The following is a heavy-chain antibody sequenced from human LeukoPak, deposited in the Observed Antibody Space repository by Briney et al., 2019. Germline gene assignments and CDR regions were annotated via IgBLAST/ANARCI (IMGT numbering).Heavy chain of an antibody. D-gene: IGHD7-27*01. CDR3: ARMVWGRFDP. Sequence: PSETLSLTCTVSGGSISSSTYYWGWIRQPPGKGLEWIGEINHSGSTNYNPSLKSRVTISVDTSKNQFSLKLSSVTAADTAVYYCARMVWGRFDPWGQGTLVTVSS. V-gene: IGHV4-39*07. CDR1: GGSISSSTYY. CDR2: INHSGST. J-gene: IGHJ5*02.